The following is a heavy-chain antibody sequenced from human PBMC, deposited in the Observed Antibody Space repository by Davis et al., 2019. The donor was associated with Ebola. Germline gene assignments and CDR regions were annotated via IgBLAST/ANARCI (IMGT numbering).Heavy chain of an antibody. Sequence: AASVKVSCKASGGTFSSYAISWVRQAPGQGLEWMGGIIPIFGTANYAQKFQGRVTMTRDTSTSTVYMELSSLRSEDTAVYYCARESHLGGDFWSGYHYGMDVWGQGTTVTVSS. D-gene: IGHD3-3*01. CDR1: GGTFSSYA. CDR2: IIPIFGTA. V-gene: IGHV1-69*05. CDR3: ARESHLGGDFWSGYHYGMDV. J-gene: IGHJ6*02.